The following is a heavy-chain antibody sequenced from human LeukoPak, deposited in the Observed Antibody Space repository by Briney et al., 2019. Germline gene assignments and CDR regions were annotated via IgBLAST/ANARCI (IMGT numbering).Heavy chain of an antibody. CDR1: GYTFTSYY. CDR2: IDPSGGST. CDR3: ARDLFAEVTTTEFDY. D-gene: IGHD4-17*01. Sequence: GASVKVSCKPSGYTFTSYYMHWVRQAPGQGLEWMGIIDPSGGSTTYAQKFQGRVTMTKDTSTSTVYMELNSLRSEDTAVYYCARDLFAEVTTTEFDYWGQGTLVTVSS. J-gene: IGHJ4*02. V-gene: IGHV1-46*01.